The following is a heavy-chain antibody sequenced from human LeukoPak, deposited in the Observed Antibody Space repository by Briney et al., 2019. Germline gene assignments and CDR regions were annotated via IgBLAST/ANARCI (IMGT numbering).Heavy chain of an antibody. J-gene: IGHJ4*02. CDR2: ISSDGSYK. V-gene: IGHV3-30*04. CDR3: ARQYISGQWYFDY. D-gene: IGHD5-18*01. Sequence: GGSLRLSCAASGFTFSSHALHWVRQAPGKGLEWVAVISSDGSYKYYADSVKGRFTVSRDNSKNTLYLQMNSLIPEDTAVYYCARQYISGQWYFDYWGQGTLVTVSS. CDR1: GFTFSSHA.